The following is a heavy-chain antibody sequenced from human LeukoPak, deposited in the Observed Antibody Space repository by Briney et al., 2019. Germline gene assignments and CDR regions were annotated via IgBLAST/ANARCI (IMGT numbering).Heavy chain of an antibody. CDR3: ARAGFYGSGSFGY. CDR1: GYSISSYY. V-gene: IGHV4-59*01. D-gene: IGHD3-10*01. Sequence: SETLSLTCTVSGYSISSYYWSWIRQPPGKGLEGIGYITYSGSTDYNPSLRSRVTISVDTSNNQFSLKLNSVTAADTAVYYCARAGFYGSGSFGYWGQGTLVTVSS. J-gene: IGHJ4*02. CDR2: ITYSGST.